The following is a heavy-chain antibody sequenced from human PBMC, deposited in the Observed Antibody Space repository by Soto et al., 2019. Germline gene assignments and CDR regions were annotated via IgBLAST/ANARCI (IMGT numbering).Heavy chain of an antibody. CDR1: GYTFTGYY. CDR3: ARDRGWLRSAPPDYYMDV. J-gene: IGHJ6*03. V-gene: IGHV1-2*04. CDR2: INPNSGGT. D-gene: IGHD5-12*01. Sequence: ASVKVSCKASGYTFTGYYMHWVRQAPGQGLEWMGWINPNSGGTNYAQKYQGWVTVTRDTSISTAYMELSRLRSDDTAVYYFARDRGWLRSAPPDYYMDVWGKGTTVTVSS.